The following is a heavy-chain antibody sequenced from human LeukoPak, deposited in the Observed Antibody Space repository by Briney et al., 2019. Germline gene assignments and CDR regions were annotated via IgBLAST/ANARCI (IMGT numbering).Heavy chain of an antibody. V-gene: IGHV4-34*01. Sequence: PSETLSLTCAVYGGSFSGYYWSWIRQPPGKGLEWIGEINHSGSTNYNLSLKSRVTISVDTSKNQFSLKLSSVTAADTAVYYCARDKTVTALGDYYYYMDVWGKGTTVTVSS. J-gene: IGHJ6*03. CDR2: INHSGST. CDR3: ARDKTVTALGDYYYYMDV. CDR1: GGSFSGYY. D-gene: IGHD4-11*01.